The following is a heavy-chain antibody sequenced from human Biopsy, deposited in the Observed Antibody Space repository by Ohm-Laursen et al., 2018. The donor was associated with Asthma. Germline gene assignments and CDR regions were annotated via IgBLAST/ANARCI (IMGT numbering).Heavy chain of an antibody. V-gene: IGHV4-31*03. CDR2: IHHSGTS. D-gene: IGHD3-22*01. CDR3: ARIPRRSGSYFVDY. J-gene: IGHJ4*02. CDR1: GDSITSGGCC. Sequence: TLSLICTVSGDSITSGGCCWNWIRQHPGKGLEWIGYIHHSGTSYFNPSLKSRVSFSRDTSKNQFSLRLSSVTAADMAMYYCARIPRRSGSYFVDYWGQGTLVTFSS.